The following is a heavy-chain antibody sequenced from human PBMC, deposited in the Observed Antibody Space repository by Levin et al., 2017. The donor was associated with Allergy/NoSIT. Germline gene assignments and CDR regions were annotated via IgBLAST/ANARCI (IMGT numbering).Heavy chain of an antibody. V-gene: IGHV1-46*01. CDR2: INPSGGST. J-gene: IGHJ3*02. CDR1: GYTFTSYY. D-gene: IGHD1-26*01. CDR3: ARVPLEELFVGRPEGGYAFDI. Sequence: ASVKVSCKASGYTFTSYYMHWVRQAPGQGLEWMGIINPSGGSTSYAQKFQGRVTMTRDTSTSTVYMELSSLRSEDTAVYYCARVPLEELFVGRPEGGYAFDIWGQGTMVTVSS.